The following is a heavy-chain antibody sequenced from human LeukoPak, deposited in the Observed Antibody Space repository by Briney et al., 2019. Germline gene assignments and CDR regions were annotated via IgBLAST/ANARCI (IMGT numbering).Heavy chain of an antibody. D-gene: IGHD6-13*01. CDR3: AKTGSSHYFDY. Sequence: QPGGSLRLSCAASGFTFSSYSMNWVRQAPGKGLEWVSYISSSSSTIYYADSVKGRFTISRDNSKNTLYLQMNSLRAEDTAVYYCAKTGSSHYFDYWGQGTLVTVSS. CDR2: ISSSSSTI. V-gene: IGHV3-48*01. CDR1: GFTFSSYS. J-gene: IGHJ4*02.